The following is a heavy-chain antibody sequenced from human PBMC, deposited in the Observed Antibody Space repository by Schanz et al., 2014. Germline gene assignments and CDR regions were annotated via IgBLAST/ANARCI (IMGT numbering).Heavy chain of an antibody. J-gene: IGHJ3*02. CDR2: IGYDGSEK. D-gene: IGHD6-19*01. CDR1: GLNFDYYG. V-gene: IGHV3-30*02. CDR3: ATDYSGGGCHI. Sequence: QVQLVESGGGVVQPGRSLRLSCATSGLNFDYYGMNWVRQAPGKGLEWVANIGYDGSEKYYVDSVRGRFTLSRDNSKNTVYLQMNSLRAEDTALYFCATDYSGGGCHIWGQGTMVTVSS.